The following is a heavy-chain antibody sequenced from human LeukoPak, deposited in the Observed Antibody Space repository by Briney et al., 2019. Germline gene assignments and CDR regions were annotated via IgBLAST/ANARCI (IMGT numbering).Heavy chain of an antibody. CDR1: GGSISSGGYY. Sequence: SEILSLTCTVSGGSISSGGYYWSWIRQHPGKGLEWIGYIYYSGSTYYNPSLKSRVTISVDTSKNQFSLKLSSVTAADTAVYYCARQLRGPNWFDPWGQGTLVTVSS. V-gene: IGHV4-31*03. D-gene: IGHD1-7*01. CDR2: IYYSGST. J-gene: IGHJ5*02. CDR3: ARQLRGPNWFDP.